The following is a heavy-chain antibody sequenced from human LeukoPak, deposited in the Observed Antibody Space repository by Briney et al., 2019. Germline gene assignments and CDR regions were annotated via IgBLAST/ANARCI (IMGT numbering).Heavy chain of an antibody. D-gene: IGHD3-10*01. CDR1: GFTFSSYE. J-gene: IGHJ6*04. V-gene: IGHV3-48*03. CDR2: ISSNCSTI. Sequence: GGSLRLFCAASGFTFSSYEMNWVRQAPGKGLEWVSYISSNCSTIYYADSVKGRFTISRDNAKNSLYLQMNSLRAEDTAVYYCARDGQLVRGVTGLLLRMDVWGKGTTVTVSS. CDR3: ARDGQLVRGVTGLLLRMDV.